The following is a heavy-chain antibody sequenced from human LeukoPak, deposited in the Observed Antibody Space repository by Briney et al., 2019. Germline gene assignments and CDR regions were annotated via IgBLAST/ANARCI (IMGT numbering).Heavy chain of an antibody. V-gene: IGHV3-7*01. D-gene: IGHD5-24*01. CDR1: GFTFNTFW. CDR2: INGDGSQK. CDR3: ARWRWQQSEFAY. Sequence: GGSLRLSCEASGFTFNTFWMHWVRQAPGQGLEWVANINGDGSQKYLVDAVKGRFSFTRDNAKNTIFLQMNSLRAEDTGVYYCARWRWQQSEFAYWGQGTLVTVSS. J-gene: IGHJ4*02.